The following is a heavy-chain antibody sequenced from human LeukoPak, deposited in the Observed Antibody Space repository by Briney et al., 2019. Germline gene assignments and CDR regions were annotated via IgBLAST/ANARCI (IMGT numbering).Heavy chain of an antibody. CDR1: GGTFSSYA. J-gene: IGHJ5*02. CDR3: ARENGYCSSTSCQNWFDP. D-gene: IGHD2-2*01. CDR2: IIPIFGTA. V-gene: IGHV1-69*06. Sequence: GASVKVSCKASGGTFSSYAISWVRQAPGQGLEWMGGIIPIFGTANYAQKFQGRVTITADKPTSTAYMELSSLRSEDTAVYYCARENGYCSSTSCQNWFDPWGQGTLVTVSS.